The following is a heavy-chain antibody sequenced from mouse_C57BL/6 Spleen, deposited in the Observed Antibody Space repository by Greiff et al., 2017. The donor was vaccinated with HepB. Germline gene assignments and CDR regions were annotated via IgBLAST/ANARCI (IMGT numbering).Heavy chain of an antibody. J-gene: IGHJ1*03. CDR3: ARSGGEGYFDV. CDR1: GYAFTNYL. Sequence: QVQLQQSGAELVRPGTSVKVSCKASGYAFTNYLIEWVKQRPGQGLEWIGVINPGSGGTNYNEKFKGKATLTADKSSSTAYMQLSSLTSEDSAVYFCARSGGEGYFDVWGTGTTVTVSS. V-gene: IGHV1-54*01. CDR2: INPGSGGT. D-gene: IGHD3-2*02.